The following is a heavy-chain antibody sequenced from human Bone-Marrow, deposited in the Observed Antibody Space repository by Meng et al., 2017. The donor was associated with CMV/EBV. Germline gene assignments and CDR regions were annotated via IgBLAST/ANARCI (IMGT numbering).Heavy chain of an antibody. Sequence: SVKVSCKASGFTFTRSAVQWVRQARGQRLEWIGWIVVGSGNTNYAQKFQERVTITRDMSTGTAYMELSSLRSEDTAVYYCAADSPSPSGIVVVPVAMTNYYYYGMDVWSQGTTVTVSS. CDR2: IVVGSGNT. CDR3: AADSPSPSGIVVVPVAMTNYYYYGMDV. J-gene: IGHJ6*02. CDR1: GFTFTRSA. D-gene: IGHD2-2*01. V-gene: IGHV1-58*01.